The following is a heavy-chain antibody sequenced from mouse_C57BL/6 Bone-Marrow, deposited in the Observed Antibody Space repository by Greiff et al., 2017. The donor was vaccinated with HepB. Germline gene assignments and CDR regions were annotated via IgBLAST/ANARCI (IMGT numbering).Heavy chain of an antibody. V-gene: IGHV1-15*01. CDR2: IDPETGGT. J-gene: IGHJ2*01. CDR1: GYTFTDYE. D-gene: IGHD2-4*01. CDR3: TSPPDYVELDY. Sequence: VQLQESGAELVRPGASVTLSCKASGYTFTDYEMNWVKQTPGHGLEWIGAIDPETGGTAYNQKFKGKAILTADKSSSTAYMELRSLTSEDSAVYYCTSPPDYVELDYWGQGTTLTVPS.